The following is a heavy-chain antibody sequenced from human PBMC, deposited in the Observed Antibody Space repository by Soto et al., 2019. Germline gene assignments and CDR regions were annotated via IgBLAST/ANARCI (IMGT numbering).Heavy chain of an antibody. CDR3: ASMYCSSTSCQRVGAFDI. Sequence: QVQLQESGPGLVKPSETLSLTCTVSGGSISSYYWSWIRQPAGKGLEWIGRIYTSGSTNYNPSLKSRVTMSVDTSKNQFSLKLSSVTAADTAVYYCASMYCSSTSCQRVGAFDIWGQGTMVTVSS. V-gene: IGHV4-4*07. CDR2: IYTSGST. CDR1: GGSISSYY. D-gene: IGHD2-2*01. J-gene: IGHJ3*02.